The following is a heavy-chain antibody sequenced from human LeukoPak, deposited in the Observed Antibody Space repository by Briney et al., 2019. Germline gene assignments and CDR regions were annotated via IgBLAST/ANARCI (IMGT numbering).Heavy chain of an antibody. Sequence: GASVKVSCKASGYTFTNYYMHWVRQAPGQGLEWMGWISAYNGDTSYAQKLQGRVTMTTDTSTSTAYMELGSLGSDDTAVYYCARVGEYCTGISCLDYWSQGTLVTVSS. CDR3: ARVGEYCTGISCLDY. D-gene: IGHD2-2*01. V-gene: IGHV1-18*04. J-gene: IGHJ4*02. CDR2: ISAYNGDT. CDR1: GYTFTNYY.